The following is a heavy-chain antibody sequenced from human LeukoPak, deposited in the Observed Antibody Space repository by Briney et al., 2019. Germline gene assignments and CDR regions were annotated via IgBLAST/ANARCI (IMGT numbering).Heavy chain of an antibody. CDR3: AKDHSISWSYVDF. V-gene: IGHV3-23*01. J-gene: IGHJ4*02. CDR2: ISDSGSSI. Sequence: GGSLRLSCAASGFTFSSYAMTWVRQAPGKGLEWVSGISDSGSSIYYADSVKGRFTISRDNSKNTLYVQMNSLRAEDTAVYYCAKDHSISWSYVDFWGQGTLVTVSS. CDR1: GFTFSSYA. D-gene: IGHD6-13*01.